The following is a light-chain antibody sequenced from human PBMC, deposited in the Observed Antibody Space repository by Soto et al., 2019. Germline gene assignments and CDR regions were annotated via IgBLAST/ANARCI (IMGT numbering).Light chain of an antibody. CDR3: SSYTSSSTPVV. V-gene: IGLV2-14*02. CDR1: NSDVGSYNL. J-gene: IGLJ2*01. CDR2: EGS. Sequence: QSVLTQPASVSGSPGQTITISCSGTNSDVGSYNLVSWYQHHPGKAPKLMIYEGSKRPSRVSNRFSGSKSGNTASLTISGLQTDDEADYYCSSYTSSSTPVVFGGGTQLTVL.